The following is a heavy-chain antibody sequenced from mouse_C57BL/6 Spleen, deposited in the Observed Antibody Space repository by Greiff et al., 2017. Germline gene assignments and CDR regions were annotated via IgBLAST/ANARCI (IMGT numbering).Heavy chain of an antibody. D-gene: IGHD1-1*01. CDR3: ARPQIYYYGSSPCAMDY. CDR1: GYTFTDYY. J-gene: IGHJ4*01. V-gene: IGHV1-26*01. CDR2: INPNNGGT. Sequence: EVKLQQSGPELVKPGASVKISCKASGYTFTDYYMNWVKQSHGKSLEWIGDINPNNGGTSYNQKFKGKATLTVDKSSSTAYMELRSLTSEDSAVYYCARPQIYYYGSSPCAMDYWGQGTSVTVSS.